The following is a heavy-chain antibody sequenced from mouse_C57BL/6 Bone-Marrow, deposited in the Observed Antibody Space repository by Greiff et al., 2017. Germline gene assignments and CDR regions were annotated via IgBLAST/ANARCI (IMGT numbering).Heavy chain of an antibody. CDR2: IDPAHGTT. Sequence: VQLQQSVAELVRPGASVKLSCTASGFNIKNTYMHWVKQRPEQGLEWIGRIDPAHGTTKYAPKFQGKATRTADTSSNTAYLQLSSRTSEDTAIYYGASRGSSRYWDVDGWGTGTTVTVSS. V-gene: IGHV14-3*01. CDR3: ASRGSSRYWDVDG. CDR1: GFNIKNTY. J-gene: IGHJ1*03. D-gene: IGHD1-1*01.